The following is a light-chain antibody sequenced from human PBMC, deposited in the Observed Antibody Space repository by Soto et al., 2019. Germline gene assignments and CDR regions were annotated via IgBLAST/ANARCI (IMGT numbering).Light chain of an antibody. V-gene: IGLV1-44*01. CDR2: SNN. J-gene: IGLJ2*01. CDR3: EEWDDSLNGVV. Sequence: QSVLTQTPSASGTPGQRVNISCSGSSSNIGSNNVNWYQQLPGTAPKLLIYSNNQRPSGVPDRFSGSKSGTSASLAISGLQSEDEADYYCEEWDDSLNGVVFGGGTKLTVL. CDR1: SSNIGSNN.